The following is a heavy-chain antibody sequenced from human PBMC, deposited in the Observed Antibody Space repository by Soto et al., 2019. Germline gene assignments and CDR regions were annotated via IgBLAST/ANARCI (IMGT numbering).Heavy chain of an antibody. V-gene: IGHV4-59*08. CDR1: GGSISSFC. D-gene: IGHD3-9*01. Sequence: PSQTLRLTCTVSGGSISSFCWSWIRQPPGKGLEWIGYIYYSGSTNYNPSLKSRVTISVDTSKNQFSLKLSSVTAADTAVYYCASSLYSSLTGYYYYGMDVWGQGTMVTVPS. CDR3: ASSLYSSLTGYYYYGMDV. J-gene: IGHJ6*02. CDR2: IYYSGST.